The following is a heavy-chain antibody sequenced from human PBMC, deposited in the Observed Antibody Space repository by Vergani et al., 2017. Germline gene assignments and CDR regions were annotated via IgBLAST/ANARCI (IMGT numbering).Heavy chain of an antibody. CDR3: AKDPLSRAHRDGYNWALFDY. D-gene: IGHD5-24*01. J-gene: IGHJ4*02. V-gene: IGHV3-23*01. Sequence: EVQLLESGGGLVQPGGSLRLSCAASGFTFSSYAMSWVRQAPGKGLEWVSAISGSGGSTYYADSVKGRFTISRDNSKNTLYLQMNSLRAEDTAVYYCAKDPLSRAHRDGYNWALFDYWGQGTLVTVSS. CDR1: GFTFSSYA. CDR2: ISGSGGST.